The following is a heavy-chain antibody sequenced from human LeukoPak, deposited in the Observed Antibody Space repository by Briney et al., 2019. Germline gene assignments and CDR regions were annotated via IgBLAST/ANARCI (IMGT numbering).Heavy chain of an antibody. CDR1: GGTFSSYA. D-gene: IGHD2-21*02. CDR3: ARGGYGDNDAFDI. Sequence: ASVKVSCKASGGTFSSYAISWVRQAPGQGLEWMGRIIPILGIANYAQKFQGRVTITRNTSICTAYMELSSLRSEDTAVYYCARGGYGDNDAFDIWGQGTMVTVSS. V-gene: IGHV1-69*04. CDR2: IIPILGIA. J-gene: IGHJ3*02.